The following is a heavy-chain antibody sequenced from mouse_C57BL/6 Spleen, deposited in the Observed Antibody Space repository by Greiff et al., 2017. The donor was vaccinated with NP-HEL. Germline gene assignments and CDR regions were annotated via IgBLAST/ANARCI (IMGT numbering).Heavy chain of an antibody. D-gene: IGHD2-1*01. V-gene: IGHV1-69*01. Sequence: VQLQQPGAELVMPGASVKLSCKASGYTFTSYWMPWVKQRPGPGLEWIGEIDPSDSYTNYNQKFKGKSTLTVDKSSSTAYMQLSSLTSEDSAVYYCARGADYGNFFDYWGQGTTLTVSS. CDR3: ARGADYGNFFDY. CDR2: IDPSDSYT. CDR1: GYTFTSYW. J-gene: IGHJ2*01.